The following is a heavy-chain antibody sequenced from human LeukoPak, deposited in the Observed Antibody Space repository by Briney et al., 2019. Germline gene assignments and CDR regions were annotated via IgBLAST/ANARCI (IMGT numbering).Heavy chain of an antibody. CDR3: AKDGAQYSSGPECDP. V-gene: IGHV3-23*01. D-gene: IGHD6-19*01. CDR1: GLHFSGTG. Sequence: GGSLRLSCAASGLHFSGTGMSWVRQAPGKGLEWVSAISHDGMNAYYADSVKGRFTIPRDNSKKTVSLEMSSLTAADTGVYYCAKDGAQYSSGPECDPRGQGALVTVPP. CDR2: ISHDGMNA. J-gene: IGHJ5*02.